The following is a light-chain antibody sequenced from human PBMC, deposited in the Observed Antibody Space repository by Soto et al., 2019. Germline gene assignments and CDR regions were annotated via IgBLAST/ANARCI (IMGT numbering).Light chain of an antibody. CDR1: QSVSRY. J-gene: IGKJ5*01. V-gene: IGKV3-11*01. CDR2: DAS. CDR3: QQRSNWTS. Sequence: DMVLTQSPATLSLSPGERSTLSFRASQSVSRYLARYQQKPGQAPRLLIYDASNRATGIPARFSGSGSGTEFTLTISSLEPEDFAVYYCQQRSNWTSFGQGTRLEIK.